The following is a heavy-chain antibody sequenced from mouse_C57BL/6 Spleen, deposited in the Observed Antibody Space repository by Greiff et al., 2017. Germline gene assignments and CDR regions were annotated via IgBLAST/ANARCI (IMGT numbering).Heavy chain of an antibody. J-gene: IGHJ4*01. CDR3: ARDYGSSYDAMDD. CDR2: IYPGDGDT. Sequence: QVQLKESGAELVKPGASVKISCKASGYAFSSYWMNWVKQRPGKGLEWIGQIYPGDGDTNYNGKFKGKATLTADKSSSTAYMQLSSLTSEDSAVYFCARDYGSSYDAMDDWGQGTSVTVSS. CDR1: GYAFSSYW. D-gene: IGHD1-1*01. V-gene: IGHV1-80*01.